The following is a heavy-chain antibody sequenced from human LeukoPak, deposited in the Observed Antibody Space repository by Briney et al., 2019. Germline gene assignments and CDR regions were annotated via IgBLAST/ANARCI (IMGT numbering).Heavy chain of an antibody. CDR2: ISSSGSTI. Sequence: GGSLRLSCAASGFTFSSYDKNWVRQAPGKGLEWVSYISSSGSTIYYADSVKGRFTISRDNAKNSLYLQMNSLRAEDTAVYYCARISPGTGPYYGMDVWGQGTTVTVSS. CDR1: GFTFSSYD. CDR3: ARISPGTGPYYGMDV. D-gene: IGHD1-1*01. V-gene: IGHV3-48*03. J-gene: IGHJ6*02.